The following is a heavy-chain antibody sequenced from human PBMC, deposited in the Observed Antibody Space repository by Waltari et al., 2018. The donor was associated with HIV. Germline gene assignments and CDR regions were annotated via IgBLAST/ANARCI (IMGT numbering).Heavy chain of an antibody. J-gene: IGHJ3*02. CDR2: IYVSGST. V-gene: IGHV4-31*03. D-gene: IGHD2-15*01. CDR3: ASGQVVVVAATRCAGAVDI. Sequence: QVQLQESGPGLVKPSQTLSHTCTVSGGSISSGGYYWSWVRQKPGKGLEWIRYIYVSGSTYYNPSLTHRGTIAVDASKSQFSLKLSSVAAAATAVYYCASGQVVVVAATRCAGAVDIWGQGTMVTVSS. CDR1: GGSISSGGYY.